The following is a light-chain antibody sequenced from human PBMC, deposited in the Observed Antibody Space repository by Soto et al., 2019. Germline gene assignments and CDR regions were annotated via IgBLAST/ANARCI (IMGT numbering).Light chain of an antibody. J-gene: IGKJ4*01. CDR1: QSVNIY. Sequence: TQSPGTLSVSPGERATLSCRASQSVNIYLAWYQQRPGQAPRLLIFGASYRAAGIPARFSGSGSGTEFNLTISSLQSEDFAVYFCQQYDDGRRLTFGGGTKVDIK. CDR3: QQYDDGRRLT. CDR2: GAS. V-gene: IGKV3D-15*01.